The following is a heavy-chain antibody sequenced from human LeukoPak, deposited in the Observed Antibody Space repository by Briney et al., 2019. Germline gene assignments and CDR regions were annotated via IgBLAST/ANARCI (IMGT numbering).Heavy chain of an antibody. CDR2: IDYSGST. CDR3: ARDRVVVAAPYYYGMDV. J-gene: IGHJ6*04. V-gene: IGHV4-31*03. Sequence: PSQTLSLNGTVSGGAISSGGYYWSWIRQHPGKLLEWIGYIDYSGSTYYNPSLKSRVTISVDTSKNQFSLKLSSVTAADTAVYYCARDRVVVAAPYYYGMDVWGKGTTVTVSS. D-gene: IGHD2-15*01. CDR1: GGAISSGGYY.